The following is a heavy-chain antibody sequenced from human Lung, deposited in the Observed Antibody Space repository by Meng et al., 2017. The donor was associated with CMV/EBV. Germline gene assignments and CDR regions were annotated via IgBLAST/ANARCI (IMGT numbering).Heavy chain of an antibody. CDR1: GYSFTSYW. CDR3: ARLSPTGTTLVSRGYYYYYGMDV. V-gene: IGHV5-51*01. CDR2: IYPGDSDT. Sequence: KVSCKGSGYSFTSYWIGWVRQMPGKGLEWMGIIYPGDSDTRYSPSFQGQVTISADKSISTAYLQWSSLKASDTAMYHCARLSPTGTTLVSRGYYYYYGMDVWGQGTTVTVSS. D-gene: IGHD1-1*01. J-gene: IGHJ6*02.